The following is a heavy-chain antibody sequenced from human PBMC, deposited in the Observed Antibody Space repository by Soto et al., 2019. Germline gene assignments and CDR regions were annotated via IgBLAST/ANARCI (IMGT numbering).Heavy chain of an antibody. CDR2: IGTAGDT. CDR3: ARGNYDFWRGYYYGMDV. CDR1: GFTFSSYD. V-gene: IGHV3-13*01. D-gene: IGHD3-3*01. Sequence: GGSLRLSCAASGFTFSSYDMHWVRQATGKGLEWVSAIGTAGDTYYPGSVKGRFTISRENAKNSLYLQMNSLRAEDTAVYYCARGNYDFWRGYYYGMDVWGQGTTVTVSS. J-gene: IGHJ6*02.